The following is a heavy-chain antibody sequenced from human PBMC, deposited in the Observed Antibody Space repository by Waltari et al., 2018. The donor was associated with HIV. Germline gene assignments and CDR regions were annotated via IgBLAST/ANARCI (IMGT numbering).Heavy chain of an antibody. D-gene: IGHD1-26*01. CDR1: GFSFSFFS. J-gene: IGHJ5*02. CDR3: ARGGAGATAEDLFDP. V-gene: IGHV3-21*01. Sequence: EVQLVESGGGLVEPGGSLRLSCAPSGFSFSFFSMNWVRQAPGKGLEWVSSISSTRSHIFYADSVRGRFTISRDNAKNSLYLQMNSLKAEDTAVYYCARGGAGATAEDLFDPWGQGTLVTVSS. CDR2: ISSTRSHI.